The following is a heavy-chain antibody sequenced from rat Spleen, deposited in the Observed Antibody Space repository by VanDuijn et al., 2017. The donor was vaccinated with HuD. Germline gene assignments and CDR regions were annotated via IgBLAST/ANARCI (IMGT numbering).Heavy chain of an antibody. V-gene: IGHV5-20*01. CDR3: ITSGYDGYYHPFAY. Sequence: EVQLAESGGGLVQPGRSLKLSCAASGFTFSDYYMAWVRQAPTKGLEWVASISYDGGNTYYRDSVKGRFTISRDNTKSSLSLQMDRLRSEDTATYYCITSGYDGYYHPFAYWGQGTLVTVSS. CDR2: ISYDGGNT. D-gene: IGHD1-12*03. CDR1: GFTFSDYY. J-gene: IGHJ3*01.